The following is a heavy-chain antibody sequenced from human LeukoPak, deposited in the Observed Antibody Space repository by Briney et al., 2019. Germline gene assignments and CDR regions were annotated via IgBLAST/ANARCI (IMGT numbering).Heavy chain of an antibody. D-gene: IGHD5-24*01. J-gene: IGHJ6*03. Sequence: KAGRCLRLSCAASVFTLSSYNMNWVRHAPRKGLEWVSSISSSSSYIYDAHSVKGRFTISRDNAKNALYLQMNRRRAEDTAGYYCARLPAWLNYYMDVWGKGTTVTVSS. CDR3: ARLPAWLNYYMDV. CDR2: ISSSSSYI. CDR1: VFTLSSYN. V-gene: IGHV3-21*01.